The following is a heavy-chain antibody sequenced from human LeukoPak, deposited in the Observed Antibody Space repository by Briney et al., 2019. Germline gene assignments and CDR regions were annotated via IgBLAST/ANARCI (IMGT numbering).Heavy chain of an antibody. J-gene: IGHJ4*02. CDR3: AKDWRAYCGGDCYSYFDY. CDR1: GFTFSSYG. V-gene: IGHV3-30*02. Sequence: GGSLRLSCAASGFTFSSYGMHWVRQAPGKGLECVAFMRYDENNKYHADSVKGRFTISRDNSKNTLYLQMNSLRVEDTAVYYCAKDWRAYCGGDCYSYFDYWGQGTLVTVSS. D-gene: IGHD2-21*02. CDR2: MRYDENNK.